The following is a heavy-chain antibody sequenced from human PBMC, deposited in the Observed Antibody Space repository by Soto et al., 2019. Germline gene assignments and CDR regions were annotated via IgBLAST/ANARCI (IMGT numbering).Heavy chain of an antibody. CDR3: ARDRIEAAGTPRFNYYYGMDV. V-gene: IGHV3-53*01. CDR2: IYGGLTT. CDR1: GFTVSSTY. J-gene: IGHJ6*01. D-gene: IGHD6-13*01. Sequence: EVQLVESGGGLIQPGGSLRLSCAASGFTVSSTYMTWVRQAPGKGLEWVSVIYGGLTTSYADSVKGRFTISRDNSKNTVFLQMNSLRGEDTAVYYCARDRIEAAGTPRFNYYYGMDVW.